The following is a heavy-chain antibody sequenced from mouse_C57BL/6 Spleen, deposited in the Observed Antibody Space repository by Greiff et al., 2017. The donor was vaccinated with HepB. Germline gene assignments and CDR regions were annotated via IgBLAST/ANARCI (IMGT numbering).Heavy chain of an antibody. V-gene: IGHV1-19*01. D-gene: IGHD2-1*01. CDR3: ARGAYGKYFDY. CDR1: GYTFTDYS. CDR2: INPYNGGT. Sequence: VQLQQSGPVLVKPGASVKMSCKASGYTFTDYSMNWVKQSHGKSLEWIGVINPYNGGTSYNQKFKGKATLTVDKSSSTAYMELNSRTSEDSAVYYCARGAYGKYFDYWGQGTTLTVSS. J-gene: IGHJ2*01.